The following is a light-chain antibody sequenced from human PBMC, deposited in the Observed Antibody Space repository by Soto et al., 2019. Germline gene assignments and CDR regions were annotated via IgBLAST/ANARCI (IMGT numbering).Light chain of an antibody. CDR2: ASS. J-gene: IGKJ2*01. V-gene: IGKV1-39*01. CDR1: HNINIY. CDR3: QQSYNSPYT. Sequence: DIQMTQSPSSLSVFVGDRVTITCRASHNINIYLNWYQQKPGKVPKLLIYASSNLQGGVSLRFTSSGSGTEFTLTIGSLQPEDFAAYYCQQSYNSPYTFGQGTKLEI.